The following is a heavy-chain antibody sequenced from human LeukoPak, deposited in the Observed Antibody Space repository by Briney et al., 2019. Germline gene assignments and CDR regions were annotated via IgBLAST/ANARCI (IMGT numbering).Heavy chain of an antibody. CDR3: ARERGADVDCSGGSCYPYYYYYYYGMDV. V-gene: IGHV4-34*01. Sequence: KPSETLSLTCAVYGGSFSGYYWSWIRQPPGKGLGWIGEINHSGSTNSNPSLKSRVTISVDTSKNQFSLKLSSVTAADTAVYYCARERGADVDCSGGSCYPYYYYYYYGMDVWGQGTTVTVSS. D-gene: IGHD2-15*01. J-gene: IGHJ6*02. CDR1: GGSFSGYY. CDR2: INHSGST.